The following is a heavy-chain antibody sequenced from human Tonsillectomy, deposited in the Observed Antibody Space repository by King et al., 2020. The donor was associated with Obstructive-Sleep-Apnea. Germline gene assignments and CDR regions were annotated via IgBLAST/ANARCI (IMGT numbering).Heavy chain of an antibody. J-gene: IGHJ2*01. D-gene: IGHD6-13*01. V-gene: IGHV3-13*05. CDR1: RFTFSSYD. CDR3: ARGGRSSSGYQGYFDL. CDR2: IGTSGDP. Sequence: VQLVESGGGLVQPGGSLRLSCGASRFTFSSYDMHWVRQATGKGLEWVSTIGTSGDPYYPDSVKGRFTISRENAKNSLYPQRNSLRAGDTAVYYCARGGRSSSGYQGYFDLWGRGTLVTVSS.